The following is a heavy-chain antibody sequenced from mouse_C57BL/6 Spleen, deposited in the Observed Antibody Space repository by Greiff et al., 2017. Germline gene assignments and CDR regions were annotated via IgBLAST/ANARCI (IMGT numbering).Heavy chain of an antibody. CDR2: ISSGSSTI. J-gene: IGHJ4*01. D-gene: IGHD2-2*01. Sequence: EVQRVESGGGLVKPGGSLKLSCAASGFTFSDYGMHWVRQAPEKGLEWVAYISSGSSTIYYADTVKGRFTISRDNAKNTLFLQMTSLRSEDTAMYYGARSGGYDSNYAMDYWGQGTSVTVSS. CDR1: GFTFSDYG. V-gene: IGHV5-17*01. CDR3: ARSGGYDSNYAMDY.